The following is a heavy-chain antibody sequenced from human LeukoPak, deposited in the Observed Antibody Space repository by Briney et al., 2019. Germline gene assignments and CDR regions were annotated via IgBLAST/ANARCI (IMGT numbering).Heavy chain of an antibody. CDR3: ARGTLTTSMKAFDI. Sequence: LESLCLTPTLSGGSTSGHYWSSSRPPPGKGRGWIGYIYYSGSANYNTSLKSRVTISVDTSKYQCSLSLSAVTAADTAVYYCARGTLTTSMKAFDIWGQGTMVTVSS. D-gene: IGHD4-17*01. V-gene: IGHV4-59*08. CDR1: GGSTSGHY. J-gene: IGHJ3*02. CDR2: IYYSGSA.